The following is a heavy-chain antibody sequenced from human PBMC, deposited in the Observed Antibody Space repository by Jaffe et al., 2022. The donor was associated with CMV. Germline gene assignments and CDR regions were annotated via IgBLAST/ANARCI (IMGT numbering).Heavy chain of an antibody. CDR1: EYTFTDYS. D-gene: IGHD3-3*01. J-gene: IGHJ4*02. CDR2: INPDTGGT. V-gene: IGHV1-2*02. CDR3: ARIKWSGTHLPAY. Sequence: QVQLVQSGTEMKKPGASVKVSCETSEYTFTDYSIHWMRQAPGQGLEWMGWINPDTGGTYSIQKFQGRLTMTRDTSIATAYMELRGLTPDDTATYYCARIKWSGTHLPAYWGQGTLVIVSS.